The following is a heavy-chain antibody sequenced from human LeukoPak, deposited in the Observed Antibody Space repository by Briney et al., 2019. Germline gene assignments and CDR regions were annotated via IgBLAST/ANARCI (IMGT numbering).Heavy chain of an antibody. D-gene: IGHD1-1*01. V-gene: IGHV3-7*01. CDR1: EFMFSDYW. J-gene: IGHJ6*02. CDR2: INKDGSEE. Sequence: GGSLRLSCAASEFMFSDYWMSWVRQAPGKGPEWVASINKDGSEEYYADSVKGRFTVSRDNAKNSLFLQMNNLRVEDTAIYYCASYDNWVAGDVWGQGTTVSVSS. CDR3: ASYDNWVAGDV.